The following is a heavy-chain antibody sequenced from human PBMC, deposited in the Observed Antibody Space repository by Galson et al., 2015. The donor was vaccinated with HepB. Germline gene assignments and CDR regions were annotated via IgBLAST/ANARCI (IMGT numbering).Heavy chain of an antibody. CDR3: AKSNRGLVSGHYGGGYFDL. CDR1: GFTVIGNY. CDR2: VYRGGGR. J-gene: IGHJ2*01. V-gene: IGHV3-66*01. Sequence: SLRLSCAASGFTVIGNYMAWVRQAPGKGLEWVSVVYRGGGRYYADSVQGRFTIFRDDSKNTLFLQMNSLRVEDTAVYYCAKSNRGLVSGHYGGGYFDLWGRGILVTVSS. D-gene: IGHD4-23*01.